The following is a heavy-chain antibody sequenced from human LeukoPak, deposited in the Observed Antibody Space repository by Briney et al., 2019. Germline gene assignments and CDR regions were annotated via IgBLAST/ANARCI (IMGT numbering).Heavy chain of an antibody. D-gene: IGHD6-19*01. CDR3: ARGPNIPVAAY. CDR1: GGSLSGHY. Sequence: SETLSLTCAVHGGSLSGHYCIWIRQPPGKGLEWIGEINHSGSPNYSPSFKSRVSISVDTSKNQFSLSLRSVTAADTAVYYCARGPNIPVAAYWGQGTLDTVSS. CDR2: INHSGSP. V-gene: IGHV4-34*01. J-gene: IGHJ4*02.